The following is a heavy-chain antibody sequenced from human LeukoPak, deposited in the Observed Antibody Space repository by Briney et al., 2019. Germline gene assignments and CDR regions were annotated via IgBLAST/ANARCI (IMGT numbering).Heavy chain of an antibody. V-gene: IGHV1-8*01. D-gene: IGHD4-23*01. J-gene: IGHJ4*02. CDR3: ARNGGGLGY. CDR2: MNPKNDYT. Sequence: GASVKVSCKASGYTFTSYYIVWVRHAPGQGLEWMAWMNPKNDYTTYAQSLQGRVTLTRDTSTSTAYMELSSLRFEDTAVYYCARNGGGLGYWGQGTLVTVSS. CDR1: GYTFTSYY.